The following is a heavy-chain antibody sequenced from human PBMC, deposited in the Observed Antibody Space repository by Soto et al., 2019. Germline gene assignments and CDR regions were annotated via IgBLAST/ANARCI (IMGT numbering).Heavy chain of an antibody. Sequence: QVHLVQSGAEVKEPGASVKVSCKPSGYTFTSYALSWVRQAPGQGLEWMGWLSIYNGNTNYAQKFQGRVTVTTDTSTDTAYMELRNLRSDDTAVYYCATVVGAVPYWGQGPLVTVSS. D-gene: IGHD1-26*01. CDR2: LSIYNGNT. CDR3: ATVVGAVPY. CDR1: GYTFTSYA. V-gene: IGHV1-18*01. J-gene: IGHJ4*02.